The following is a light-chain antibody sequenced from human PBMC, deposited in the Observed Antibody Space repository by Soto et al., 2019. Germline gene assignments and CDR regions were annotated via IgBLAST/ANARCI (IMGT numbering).Light chain of an antibody. V-gene: IGLV2-8*01. J-gene: IGLJ1*01. CDR3: SSYTTSYFYV. CDR1: SSDVGGYDY. CDR2: EVT. Sequence: QSVLTQPPSASGSPGQSVTISCTGTSSDVGGYDYVSWYQQYPGKTPKLMIFEVTKLPSGVPDRFSGSKSGNTASLTVSGLQAEDEADYYCSSYTTSYFYVFGPGTKVTVL.